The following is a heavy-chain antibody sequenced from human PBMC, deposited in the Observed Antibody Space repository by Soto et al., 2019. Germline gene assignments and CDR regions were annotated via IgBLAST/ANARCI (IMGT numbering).Heavy chain of an antibody. Sequence: LRLSCAASGFTFDDYTMHWVRQAPGKGLEWVSLISWDGGSTYYADSVKGRFTISRDNSKNSLYLQMNSLRTEDTALYYCAKDQAGPGGTYYDFWSGYYTRIDGMDVWGQGTTVTVSS. CDR2: ISWDGGST. CDR3: AKDQAGPGGTYYDFWSGYYTRIDGMDV. V-gene: IGHV3-43*01. CDR1: GFTFDDYT. D-gene: IGHD3-3*01. J-gene: IGHJ6*02.